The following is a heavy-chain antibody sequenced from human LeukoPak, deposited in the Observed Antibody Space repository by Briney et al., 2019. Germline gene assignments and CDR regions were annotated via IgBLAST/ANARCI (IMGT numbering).Heavy chain of an antibody. J-gene: IGHJ6*03. CDR2: IYSGGST. CDR1: GFTVSSNY. V-gene: IGHV3-66*02. Sequence: GGSLRLSCAASGFTVSSNYMSWVRQAPGKWLEWVSVIYSGGSTYYADSVKGRFTISRDNSKNTLYLQMNSLRAEDTAVYYCASPRVVVGYYMDVWGKGTTVTVSS. D-gene: IGHD2-15*01. CDR3: ASPRVVVGYYMDV.